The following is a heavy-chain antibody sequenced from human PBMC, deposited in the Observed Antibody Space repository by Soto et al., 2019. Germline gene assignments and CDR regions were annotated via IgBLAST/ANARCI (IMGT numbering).Heavy chain of an antibody. CDR1: GGTFSSYV. Sequence: SEKVSCKASGGTFSSYVISWVRQAPGQGLEWMGGIIPIFGTANYAQKFQGRGTLTADESTSTAYMELSSLRSEDTAVYCWARGGRSSYSSGLYYFDYWGQGTLVA. CDR3: ARGGRSSYSSGLYYFDY. V-gene: IGHV1-69*13. CDR2: IIPIFGTA. J-gene: IGHJ4*02. D-gene: IGHD6-19*01.